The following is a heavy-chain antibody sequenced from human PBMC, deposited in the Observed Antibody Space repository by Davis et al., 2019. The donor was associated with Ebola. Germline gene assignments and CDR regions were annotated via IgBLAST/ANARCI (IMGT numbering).Heavy chain of an antibody. CDR2: ISYDGSNK. V-gene: IGHV3-30*18. CDR1: GFTFSSYG. D-gene: IGHD6-19*01. CDR3: AKGGGRYFYHYYGMDV. J-gene: IGHJ6*02. Sequence: GGSLRLSCAASGFTFSSYGMHWVRQAPGKGLEWVAVISYDGSNKYYADSVKGRFTISRDNSKNTLYLQMNSLRAEDTAVYYCAKGGGRYFYHYYGMDVWGQGTTVTVSS.